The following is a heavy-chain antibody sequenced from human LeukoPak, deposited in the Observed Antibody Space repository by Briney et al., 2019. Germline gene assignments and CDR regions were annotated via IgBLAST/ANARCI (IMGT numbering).Heavy chain of an antibody. CDR1: GFTFSSYA. D-gene: IGHD1-26*01. CDR3: AKGRDIVGAFAFDY. Sequence: GGSLRLFCAASGFTFSSYAMSWVRQAPGKGLEWVSAISGSGGSTYYADSVKGRFTISRDNSKNTLYLQMNSLRAEDTAVYYCAKGRDIVGAFAFDYWGQGTLVTVSS. V-gene: IGHV3-23*01. J-gene: IGHJ4*02. CDR2: ISGSGGST.